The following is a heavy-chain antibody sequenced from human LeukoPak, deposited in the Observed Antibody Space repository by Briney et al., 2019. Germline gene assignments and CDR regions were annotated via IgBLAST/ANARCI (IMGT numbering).Heavy chain of an antibody. Sequence: GASVKVSCKASGYTFTDYYINWVRQAPGQGLEWMGWINPNSGDTNYAQKFQGRVTMTRDTSISTAYMELSRLRSDDTAVYYCVRGTYFSGNDYWGQGTLVTVSS. J-gene: IGHJ4*02. D-gene: IGHD1-7*01. CDR1: GYTFTDYY. CDR3: VRGTYFSGNDY. CDR2: INPNSGDT. V-gene: IGHV1-2*02.